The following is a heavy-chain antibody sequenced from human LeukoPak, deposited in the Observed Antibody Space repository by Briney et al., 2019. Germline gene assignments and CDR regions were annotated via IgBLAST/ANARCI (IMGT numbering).Heavy chain of an antibody. Sequence: GASVKVSCKASGYTFTSYGISWVRQAPGQGLEWMGWISAYNGNTNYAQKLQGRVTMTTDTSTSTAYMELRSLRSDDTAVYYCARVCGSSWLYYYYYYMDVWGKGTTVTVSS. CDR2: ISAYNGNT. D-gene: IGHD6-13*01. V-gene: IGHV1-18*01. CDR1: GYTFTSYG. CDR3: ARVCGSSWLYYYYYYMDV. J-gene: IGHJ6*03.